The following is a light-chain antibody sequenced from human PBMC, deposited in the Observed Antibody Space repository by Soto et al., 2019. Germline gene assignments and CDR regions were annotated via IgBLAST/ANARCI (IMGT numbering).Light chain of an antibody. CDR2: GAS. CDR1: QSVSSN. CDR3: QQTRAYPST. Sequence: IVMTQSPATLSVSPGARPTLCCRASQSVSSNLAWYQQKPGQAPRLLIYGASTRATGIPARFSGSGYGTDFNLTITSLQPEDFATYYCQQTRAYPSTFGGGTKVDIK. V-gene: IGKV3-15*01. J-gene: IGKJ4*01.